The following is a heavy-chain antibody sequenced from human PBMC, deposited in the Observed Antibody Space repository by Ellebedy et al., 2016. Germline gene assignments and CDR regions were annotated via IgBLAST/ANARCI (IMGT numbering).Heavy chain of an antibody. CDR2: INHSGPT. D-gene: IGHD5/OR15-5a*01. Sequence: SETLSLXXTVSGRSISSGGYYWSWIRQPPGKGLEWIAYINHSGPTLYNSSLKSRVSISVDTSKNQFSLNLVSVTAADTAVYYCARVSATWFDPWGRGTPVTVSS. J-gene: IGHJ5*02. CDR1: GRSISSGGYY. V-gene: IGHV4-31*03. CDR3: ARVSATWFDP.